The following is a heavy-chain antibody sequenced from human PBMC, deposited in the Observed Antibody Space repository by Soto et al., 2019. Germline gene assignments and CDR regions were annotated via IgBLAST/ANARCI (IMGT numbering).Heavy chain of an antibody. D-gene: IGHD3-9*01. CDR2: IIPIFGTA. CDR1: GGTFSSYA. J-gene: IGHJ6*02. V-gene: IGHV1-69*13. CDR3: ATCRPLDILTGYPPDYYYGMDV. Sequence: ASVKVSCKASGGTFSSYAISWVRQAPGQGLEWMGGIIPIFGTANYAQKFQGRVTITADESTSTAYMELSSLRSEDTAVYYCATCRPLDILTGYPPDYYYGMDVWGQGTTVTVSS.